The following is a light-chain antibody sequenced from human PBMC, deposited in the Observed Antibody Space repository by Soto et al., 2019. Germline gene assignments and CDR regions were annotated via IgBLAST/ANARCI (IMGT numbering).Light chain of an antibody. Sequence: DTSVTESPSRLCASVAQRGAISCWASQRISSWLAWYQKKPGKAPKLLIYKAYSLESGVPSRFSGSGSGTEFTLTISSVQPDDFAAYYCQQYNSYPITFGQGTRLEIK. J-gene: IGKJ5*01. CDR2: KAY. CDR1: QRISSW. V-gene: IGKV1-5*03. CDR3: QQYNSYPIT.